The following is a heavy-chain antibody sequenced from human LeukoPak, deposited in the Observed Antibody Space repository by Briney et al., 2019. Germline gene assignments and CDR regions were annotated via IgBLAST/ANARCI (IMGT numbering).Heavy chain of an antibody. Sequence: SETLSLTCTVSGGSISSGDYYWSWIRQPPGKGLEWIGYIYYSGSTYYNPSLKSRVTISVDTSKNQFSLKLSSVTAADTAVYYCARATHDYGAPDAFDIWGQGTMVTVSS. CDR1: GGSISSGDYY. J-gene: IGHJ3*02. CDR3: ARATHDYGAPDAFDI. V-gene: IGHV4-30-4*08. CDR2: IYYSGST. D-gene: IGHD4-17*01.